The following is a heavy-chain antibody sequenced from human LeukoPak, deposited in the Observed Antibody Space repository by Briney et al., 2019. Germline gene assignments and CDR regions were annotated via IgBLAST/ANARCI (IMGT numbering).Heavy chain of an antibody. D-gene: IGHD6-6*01. J-gene: IGHJ5*02. V-gene: IGHV1-69*05. Sequence: SVKVSCKASGGTFSSYAISWVRQAPGQGLEWMGGIIPIFGTANYAQKFQGRVTITTDESMSTAYMELSSLRSEDTAVYYCARDSLIDSSSSSSFWFDPWGQGTLVTVSS. CDR3: ARDSLIDSSSSSSFWFDP. CDR2: IIPIFGTA. CDR1: GGTFSSYA.